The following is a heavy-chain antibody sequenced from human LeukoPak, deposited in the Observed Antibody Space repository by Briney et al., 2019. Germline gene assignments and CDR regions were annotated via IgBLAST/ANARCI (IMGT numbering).Heavy chain of an antibody. CDR1: GFTFSSYW. CDR3: ASSPRFRVPDAFDI. J-gene: IGHJ3*02. CDR2: IKQDGSEK. Sequence: GGSLRLSCAASGFTFSSYWMSWVRQAPGKGLEWVANIKQDGSEKYYVDSVKGRFTISRDNAKNSLYLQMNSLRAEDTAVYYCASSPRFRVPDAFDIWGQGTMVTVSS. V-gene: IGHV3-7*01. D-gene: IGHD3-3*01.